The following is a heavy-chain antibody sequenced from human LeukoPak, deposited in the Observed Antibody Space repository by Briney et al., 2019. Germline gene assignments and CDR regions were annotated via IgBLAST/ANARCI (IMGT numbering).Heavy chain of an antibody. V-gene: IGHV1-2*02. CDR1: GYTFTGYY. D-gene: IGHD4-17*01. J-gene: IGHJ4*02. Sequence: ASVKVSCKASGYTFTGYYMHWVRQAPGQGLEWMGWINPNSGGTNYAQKFQGRVTMTRDTSISTAYMELSRLRSDDTAMYYCARDQLRLDEDYGDYVYYFDYWGQGTLVTVSS. CDR3: ARDQLRLDEDYGDYVYYFDY. CDR2: INPNSGGT.